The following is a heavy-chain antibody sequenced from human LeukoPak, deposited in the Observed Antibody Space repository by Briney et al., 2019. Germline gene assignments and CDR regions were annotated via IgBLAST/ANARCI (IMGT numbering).Heavy chain of an antibody. V-gene: IGHV3-23*01. Sequence: GGSLRLSCAASGFTFSSYVMSWVRQAPGKGLEWVSAISGSGGTTYYADSVKGRFTISRDNSKNTLYLQMNSLRAEDTAVYYCAKSPSVVPAATLDYWGQGTLVTVSS. CDR2: ISGSGGTT. CDR1: GFTFSSYV. CDR3: AKSPSVVPAATLDY. J-gene: IGHJ4*02. D-gene: IGHD2-2*01.